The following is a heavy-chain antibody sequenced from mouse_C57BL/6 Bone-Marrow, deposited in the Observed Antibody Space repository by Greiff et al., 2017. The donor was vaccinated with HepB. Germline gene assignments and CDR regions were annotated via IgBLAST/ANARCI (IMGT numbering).Heavy chain of an antibody. D-gene: IGHD1-1*01. Sequence: EVQLQESGGGLVQPGGSLKLSCAASGFTFSDYYMYWVRQTPEKRLEWVAYISNGGGSTYYPDTVKGRFTISRDNAKNTLYLQMSRLKSEDTAMYYCARSYYGSSPWFAYWGQGTLVTVSA. CDR1: GFTFSDYY. V-gene: IGHV5-12*01. CDR3: ARSYYGSSPWFAY. J-gene: IGHJ3*01. CDR2: ISNGGGST.